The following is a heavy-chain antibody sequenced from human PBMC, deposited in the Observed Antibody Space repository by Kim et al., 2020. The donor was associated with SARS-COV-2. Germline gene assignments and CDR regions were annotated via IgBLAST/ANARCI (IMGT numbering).Heavy chain of an antibody. J-gene: IGHJ4*02. Sequence: DYAYYVKCRFTISRDNSKYSIYLQMNSLRPEDTALYYFANASSHWFFDLWGQGTLVTVSS. D-gene: IGHD6-13*01. V-gene: IGHV3-9*01. CDR3: ANASSHWFFDL.